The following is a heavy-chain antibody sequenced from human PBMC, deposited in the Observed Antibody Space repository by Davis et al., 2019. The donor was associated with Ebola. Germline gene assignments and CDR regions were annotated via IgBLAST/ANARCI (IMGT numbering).Heavy chain of an antibody. Sequence: PGGSLRLSCAASGFTLSANTMDWVRQAPGKGLEWVSYISSSTSGTTTVYYADSVKGRFTVSRDDARNSLSLQMNSLRDDDTAIYYCAREGIITSGLDVWGQGTTVTVSS. D-gene: IGHD1-14*01. CDR1: GFTLSANT. CDR3: AREGIITSGLDV. CDR2: ISSSTSGTTTV. V-gene: IGHV3-48*02. J-gene: IGHJ6*02.